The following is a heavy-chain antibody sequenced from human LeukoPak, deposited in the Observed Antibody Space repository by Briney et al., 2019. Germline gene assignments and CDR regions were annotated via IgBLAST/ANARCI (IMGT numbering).Heavy chain of an antibody. CDR1: GGSFSGYY. Sequence: KPSETLSLTCAVYGGSFSGYYWSWIRQPPGKGLEWIGEIYHSGSTNYNPSLKSRVTISVDKSKNQFSLKLSSVTAADTAVYYCARDSSPYSSGWYGQFDYWGQGTLVTVSS. J-gene: IGHJ4*02. D-gene: IGHD6-19*01. CDR2: IYHSGST. V-gene: IGHV4-34*01. CDR3: ARDSSPYSSGWYGQFDY.